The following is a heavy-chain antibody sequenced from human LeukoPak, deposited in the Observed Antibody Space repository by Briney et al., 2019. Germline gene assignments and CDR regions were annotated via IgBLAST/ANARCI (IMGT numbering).Heavy chain of an antibody. CDR2: TYHSGST. J-gene: IGHJ6*03. V-gene: IGHV4-34*01. D-gene: IGHD2-15*01. CDR1: GGSFSGYY. Sequence: PSETLSLTCAGYGGSFSGYYWSWIRQCSGNGREWIGETYHSGSTNYKSSLNSRVTISLDTSKNQFPQKLSSVTAGDKAVYYCARGRRIVVVLGATRTHRDYFMEVWGKGTTVTVSS. CDR3: ARGRRIVVVLGATRTHRDYFMEV.